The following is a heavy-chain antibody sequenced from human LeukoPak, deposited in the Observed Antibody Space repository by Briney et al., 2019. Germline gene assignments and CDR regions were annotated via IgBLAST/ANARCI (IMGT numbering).Heavy chain of an antibody. J-gene: IGHJ6*02. D-gene: IGHD3-3*01. CDR3: ARPLGEWLSHYYYGMDV. CDR1: GFTFSSYA. V-gene: IGHV3-30-3*01. CDR2: ISYDGSNK. Sequence: GRSLRLSCAASGFTFSSYAMRWVRQAPGKGLEWVAVISYDGSNKYYADSVKGRFTISRDNSKNTLYLQMNSLRAEDTAVYYCARPLGEWLSHYYYGMDVWGQGTTVTVSS.